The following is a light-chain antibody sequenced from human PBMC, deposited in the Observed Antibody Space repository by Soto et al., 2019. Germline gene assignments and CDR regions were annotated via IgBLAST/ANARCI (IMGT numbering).Light chain of an antibody. J-gene: IGKJ2*01. CDR2: KIS. CDR1: QGLLHTDGNTY. V-gene: IGKV2-24*01. Sequence: DIVLTQTPLSAPVTVGQPSSISCTSSQGLLHTDGNTYSGWLQQRPGQPPRLLIYKISNRFSGVPDRFSGMGAGKHFTLTIARVEPEDVGVYYCVQYTFSPFTFGQGTKLEIK. CDR3: VQYTFSPFT.